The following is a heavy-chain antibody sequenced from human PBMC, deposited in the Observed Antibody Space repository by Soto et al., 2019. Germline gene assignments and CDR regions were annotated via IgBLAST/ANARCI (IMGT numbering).Heavy chain of an antibody. V-gene: IGHV4-4*02. D-gene: IGHD6-13*01. Sequence: QVQLQESGPGLVKPSGTLSLTCAVSGDSISSSNWWSWVRQSPGKGLEWIGEIYHSGSTNYNPSLKSRVIISVDPSQNQFSLKLSSLIAADTAIYYCARGWHSSNWLTYQPLYPFDYWGQGTLVTVSS. CDR2: IYHSGST. CDR1: GDSISSSNW. J-gene: IGHJ4*02. CDR3: ARGWHSSNWLTYQPLYPFDY.